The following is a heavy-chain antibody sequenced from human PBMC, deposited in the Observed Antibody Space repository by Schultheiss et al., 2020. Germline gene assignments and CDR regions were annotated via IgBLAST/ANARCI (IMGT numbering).Heavy chain of an antibody. D-gene: IGHD6-19*01. CDR2: IYYSGST. J-gene: IGHJ5*02. CDR1: GGSISSYY. Sequence: SETLSLTCTVSGGSISSYYWSWIRQPPGKGLEWIGYIYYSGSTNYNPSLKSRVTISVDTSKNQFSLKLSSVTAADTAVYYCARIGVAVAGTSWFDPWGQGTLVTVSS. CDR3: ARIGVAVAGTSWFDP. V-gene: IGHV4-59*08.